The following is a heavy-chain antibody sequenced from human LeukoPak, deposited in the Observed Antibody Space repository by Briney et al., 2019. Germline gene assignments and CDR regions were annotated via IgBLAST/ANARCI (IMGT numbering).Heavy chain of an antibody. Sequence: GGSLRLSCAASGFTFSSYSMNWVRQAPGKGLEWVSSISSSSSYIYYADSVKGRFTISRDNAKNSLYLQMNSLRAEDTAVYYCASDGSWTKWPFWGQGTLVTVSS. D-gene: IGHD6-13*01. V-gene: IGHV3-21*01. CDR2: ISSSSSYI. J-gene: IGHJ4*02. CDR1: GFTFSSYS. CDR3: ASDGSWTKWPF.